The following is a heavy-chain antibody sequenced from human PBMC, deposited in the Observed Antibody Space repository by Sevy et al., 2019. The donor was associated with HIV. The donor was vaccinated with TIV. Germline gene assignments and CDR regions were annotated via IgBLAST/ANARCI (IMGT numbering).Heavy chain of an antibody. D-gene: IGHD2-21*02. CDR3: AREGLGLLGDDAFDI. J-gene: IGHJ3*02. V-gene: IGHV4-59*01. CDR2: IYYSGST. Sequence: SETLSLTCTVSGGSISSYYWSWIRQPPGKGLEWIGYIYYSGSTNYNPSLESRVTISVDTSKNQFSLKLSSVTAADTAVYYCAREGLGLLGDDAFDIWGQGTMVTVSS. CDR1: GGSISSYY.